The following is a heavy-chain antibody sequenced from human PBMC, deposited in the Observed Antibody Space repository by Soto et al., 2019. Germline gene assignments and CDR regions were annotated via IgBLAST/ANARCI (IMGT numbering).Heavy chain of an antibody. CDR3: ARDRSVSAWYYVDY. D-gene: IGHD6-25*01. V-gene: IGHV3-30-3*01. Sequence: GGSLRLSCAASGFTFSSYAMHWVRQAPGKGLEWVAIISDDGSNKYNADSVKGRFTISRDNSRNTLFLQMNSLRAEDTAVYYCARDRSVSAWYYVDYWGQGTLVT. CDR2: ISDDGSNK. J-gene: IGHJ4*02. CDR1: GFTFSSYA.